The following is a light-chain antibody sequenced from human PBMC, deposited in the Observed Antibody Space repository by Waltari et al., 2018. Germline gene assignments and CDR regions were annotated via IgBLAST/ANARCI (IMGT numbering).Light chain of an antibody. J-gene: IGKJ4*01. V-gene: IGKV2-28*01. CDR1: QSLLHSTGYDF. Sequence: EIVMTQSPLSLPVTPGDPASISCRSNQSLLHSTGYDFLDWYLQRPGQSPQLVIYLGSNRASGVPDRFSGSKSGNTASLTVSGLQSEDEADYYCSSYAGTNILEFGGGT. CDR3: SSYAGTNILE. CDR2: LGS.